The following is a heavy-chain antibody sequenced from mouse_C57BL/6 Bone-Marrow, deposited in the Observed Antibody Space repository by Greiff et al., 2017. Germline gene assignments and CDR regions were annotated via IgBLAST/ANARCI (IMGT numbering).Heavy chain of an antibody. J-gene: IGHJ2*01. CDR1: GYAFSSSW. Sequence: VQLQQSGPELVKPGASVKISCKASGYAFSSSWLNWVQQRPGKGLEWIGRIYPGDGDTSYNGKFKGKATLTADKSSSTAYMQLSSLTSEDSAVYVCARRGNYGYYFDYWGQGTTLTVSS. D-gene: IGHD2-1*01. CDR2: IYPGDGDT. V-gene: IGHV1-82*01. CDR3: ARRGNYGYYFDY.